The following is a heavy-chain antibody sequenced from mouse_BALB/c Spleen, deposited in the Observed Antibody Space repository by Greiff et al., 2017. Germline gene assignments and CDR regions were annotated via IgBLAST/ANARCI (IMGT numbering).Heavy chain of an antibody. J-gene: IGHJ3*01. V-gene: IGHV5-6-5*01. CDR3: ARGDYYGSSYRFAY. CDR1: GFTFSSYA. CDR2: ISSGGST. Sequence: EVQVVESGGGLVKPGGSLKLSCAASGFTFSSYAMSWVRQTPEKRLEWVASISSGGSTYYPDSVKGRFTISRDNARNILYLQMSSLRSEDTAMYYCARGDYYGSSYRFAYWGQGTLVTVSA. D-gene: IGHD1-1*01.